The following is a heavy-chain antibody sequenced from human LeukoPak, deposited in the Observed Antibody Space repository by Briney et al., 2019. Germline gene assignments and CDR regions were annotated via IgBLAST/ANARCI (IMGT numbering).Heavy chain of an antibody. CDR3: ARVYDVLTGGFDH. J-gene: IGHJ4*02. Sequence: GGSLRLSCASSGFTFRRYDMNWVRQAPGKGLECVSFISSSSISIHYADPVKGRFTISRNNARDILYLQMDSLRVEDTAIYYCARVYDVLTGGFDHWGQGVPVTVSS. CDR1: GFTFRRYD. V-gene: IGHV3-21*01. CDR2: ISSSSISI. D-gene: IGHD3-9*01.